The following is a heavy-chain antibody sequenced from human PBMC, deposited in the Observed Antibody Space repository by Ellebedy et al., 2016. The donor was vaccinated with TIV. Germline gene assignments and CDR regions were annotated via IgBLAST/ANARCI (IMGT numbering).Heavy chain of an antibody. CDR2: ISGSGDST. J-gene: IGHJ4*02. CDR1: GFTFSSYA. D-gene: IGHD3-10*01. V-gene: IGHV3-23*01. CDR3: AKVPRGVITRTLQYYYFDY. Sequence: GESLKISCAASGFTFSSYAMSWVRQAPAKGLEWVSAISGSGDSTYYADSVRGRFTISRANSKNIMYLQMNSLRAEDTAVYYCAKVPRGVITRTLQYYYFDYWGQGTLVTVSS.